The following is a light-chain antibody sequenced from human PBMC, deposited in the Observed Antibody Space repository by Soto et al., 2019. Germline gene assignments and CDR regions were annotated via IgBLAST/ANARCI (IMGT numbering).Light chain of an antibody. J-gene: IGKJ5*01. CDR1: QSLLHRNGATY. Sequence: EIVITQSPLSLAVTPGEPASRSCRSIQSLLHRNGATYLAWYLQKPGQSPDLLIYLVSNRAFGVPDRFRGSGSGTDFTLKISRVQAEDVGIDYCMQGTHWPITFGEGTRLEIK. CDR3: MQGTHWPIT. CDR2: LVS. V-gene: IGKV2-28*01.